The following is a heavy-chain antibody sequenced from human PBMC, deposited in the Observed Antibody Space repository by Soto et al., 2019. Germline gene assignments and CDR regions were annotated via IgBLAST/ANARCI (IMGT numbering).Heavy chain of an antibody. CDR2: INHSRST. J-gene: IGHJ3*02. V-gene: IGHV4-34*03. Sequence: SXTLSLTCGVYGGSFSGYYWSWIRQPPGKGLEWIGEINHSRSTNYNPSLKSRVTISVDTSKNQFSLKLSSVTAADTAFYYCTTEAYDNSGSLAFDIWGPGTLVTVSS. D-gene: IGHD3-22*01. CDR1: GGSFSGYY. CDR3: TTEAYDNSGSLAFDI.